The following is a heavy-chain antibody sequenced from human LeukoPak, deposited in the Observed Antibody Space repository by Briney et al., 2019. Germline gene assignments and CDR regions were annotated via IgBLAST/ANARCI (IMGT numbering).Heavy chain of an antibody. Sequence: GGSLRLSCAVSGFTFNTHSMKWVRQAPGKGLEWIAYISRGIGTIHYADSVKGRFTISRDNAKNSVYLQMNSLRAEDTAVYYCARGVPYASWSGPHYSDYWGQGTLVTVSS. V-gene: IGHV3-48*01. CDR1: GFTFNTHS. CDR3: ARGVPYASWSGPHYSDY. CDR2: ISRGIGTI. D-gene: IGHD3-3*01. J-gene: IGHJ4*02.